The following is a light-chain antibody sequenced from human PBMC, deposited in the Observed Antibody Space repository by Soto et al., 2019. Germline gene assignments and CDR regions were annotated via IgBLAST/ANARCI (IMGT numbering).Light chain of an antibody. CDR1: QFINNW. J-gene: IGKJ2*01. Sequence: DIQMTQSPSSVSASVGDRVTITCRASQFINNWVAWYQQKAGKAPRVLIHGASNLQSGVPSRFTGSQSGAGFTLTIPSLEPEEFATYFCQQANRFPHTFGNGTKVDIK. CDR3: QQANRFPHT. CDR2: GAS. V-gene: IGKV1D-12*01.